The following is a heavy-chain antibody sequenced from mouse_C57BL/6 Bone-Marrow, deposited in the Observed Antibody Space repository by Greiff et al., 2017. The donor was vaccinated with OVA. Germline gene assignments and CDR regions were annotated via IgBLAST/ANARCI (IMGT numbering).Heavy chain of an antibody. V-gene: IGHV3-6*01. CDR1: GYSITSGYY. Sequence: VQLQQSGPGLVKPSQSLSLTCSVTGYSITSGYYWNWIRQFPGNKLEWMGYISYDGSNNYNPSLKNRISITRDTSKNQFFLKLNSVTTEDTATYYCARRTTDFDYWGQGTTLTVSS. CDR2: ISYDGSN. J-gene: IGHJ2*01. D-gene: IGHD2-1*01. CDR3: ARRTTDFDY.